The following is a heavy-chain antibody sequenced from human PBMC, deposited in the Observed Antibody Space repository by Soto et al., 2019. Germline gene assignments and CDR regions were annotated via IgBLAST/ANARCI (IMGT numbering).Heavy chain of an antibody. D-gene: IGHD3-16*01. J-gene: IGHJ5*02. CDR2: MNPNSGNT. Sequence: QVQLVQSGAEVKKPGASVKVSCKASGYTFTSYDINWVRLATGQGLEWMGWMNPNSGNTANAQKFQGRVTMTRNTSKSTAYTELSSLRSEDTAVYYCARLKQDYAVAWGQGTLVTVSS. V-gene: IGHV1-8*01. CDR3: ARLKQDYAVA. CDR1: GYTFTSYD.